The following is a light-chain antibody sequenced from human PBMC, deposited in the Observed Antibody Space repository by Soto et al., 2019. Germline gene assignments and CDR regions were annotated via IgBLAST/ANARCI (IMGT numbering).Light chain of an antibody. CDR2: DAS. CDR3: QQRSQWLP. V-gene: IGKV3-11*01. J-gene: IGKJ4*01. CDR1: QSVSSY. Sequence: TQSPNSLSASVGDRFTTTCRASQSVSSYLAWYQQKPGQAPRLLIYDASNRATGIPARFSGSGSGTDFTLTSSSLAPEDFAVYYCQQRSQWLPVAGGTKVDI.